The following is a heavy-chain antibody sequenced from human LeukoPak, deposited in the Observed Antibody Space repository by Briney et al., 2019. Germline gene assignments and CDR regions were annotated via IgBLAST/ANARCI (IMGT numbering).Heavy chain of an antibody. J-gene: IGHJ4*02. CDR3: ARGYTHGSGSFGH. Sequence: GGSLRLSCAASGFTFSSYSMNWVRQAPGKGLDWVSSISSSSRSYIYYADSVKGRFTISRDNAKNSLYLQMNSLRAEDTAVYYCARGYTHGSGSFGHWGQGTQVTVSS. D-gene: IGHD3-10*01. CDR2: ISSSSRSYI. CDR1: GFTFSSYS. V-gene: IGHV3-21*01.